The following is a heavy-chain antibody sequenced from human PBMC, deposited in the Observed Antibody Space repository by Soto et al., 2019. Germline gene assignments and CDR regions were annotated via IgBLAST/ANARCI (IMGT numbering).Heavy chain of an antibody. Sequence: PGGSLSLSCASSGFPFSKAMMALVRQAPGKGLEWVGLIESNSDGGTRGYAEPVKGRFTISRDDWKKTVYLQMNSLKSEDTAVYYCTTDWLFRWGLGNLVTFS. CDR2: IESNSDGGTR. V-gene: IGHV3-15*04. J-gene: IGHJ4*02. CDR3: TTDWLFR. CDR1: GFPFSKAM. D-gene: IGHD3-22*01.